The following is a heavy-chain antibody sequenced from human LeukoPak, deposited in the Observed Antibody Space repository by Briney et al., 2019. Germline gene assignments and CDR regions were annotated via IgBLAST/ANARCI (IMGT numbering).Heavy chain of an antibody. CDR3: AKPHSLWFGELFPFDY. Sequence: PGGSLRLSCAASGFTFSSYWMHWVRQAPGKGLGWVSRINSDGSSTNYADSVKGRFTISRDNAKNTLYLQMNSLRAEDTAVYYCAKPHSLWFGELFPFDYWGQGTLVTVSS. CDR1: GFTFSSYW. V-gene: IGHV3-74*01. D-gene: IGHD3-10*01. CDR2: INSDGSST. J-gene: IGHJ4*02.